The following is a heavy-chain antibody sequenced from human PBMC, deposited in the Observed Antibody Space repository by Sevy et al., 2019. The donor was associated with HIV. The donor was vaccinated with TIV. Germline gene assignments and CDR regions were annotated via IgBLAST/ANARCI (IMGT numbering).Heavy chain of an antibody. D-gene: IGHD2-8*01. CDR1: GFTFSSYW. J-gene: IGHJ5*02. CDR3: ASPGTKGFDP. CDR2: IKQDGSDK. V-gene: IGHV3-7*03. Sequence: GGSLRLSCAASGFTFSSYWMSWVRHAPGKGLEWVANIKQDGSDKYYVDSVKGGFTISRDNAKNSLYLQMNSLRVEDTAVYYCASPGTKGFDPWGQGTLVTVSS.